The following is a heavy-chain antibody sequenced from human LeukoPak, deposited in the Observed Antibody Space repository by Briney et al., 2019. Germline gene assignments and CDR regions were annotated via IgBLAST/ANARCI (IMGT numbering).Heavy chain of an antibody. V-gene: IGHV1-69*05. J-gene: IGHJ6*02. CDR3: ARDRSPVAVYGMDV. CDR2: IIPIFGTA. Sequence: GASVKVSCKASGGTFSSYAISWVRQAPGQGLEWMGGIIPIFGTANYAQKFQGRVTMTRDTSTSTVYMELSSLRSEDTAVYYCARDRSPVAVYGMDVWGQGTTVTVSS. CDR1: GGTFSSYA. D-gene: IGHD6-19*01.